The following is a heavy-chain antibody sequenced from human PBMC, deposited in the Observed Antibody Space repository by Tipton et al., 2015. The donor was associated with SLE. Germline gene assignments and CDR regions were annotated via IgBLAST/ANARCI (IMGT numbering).Heavy chain of an antibody. Sequence: LRLSCTVSGGSISSGGYYWSWIRQHPGKGLEWIGYIYYSGSTYYNPSLKGRVTISVDTSKNQFSLKLSSVTAADTAVYYCAAGPYYYGMDVWGQGTTVTVSS. V-gene: IGHV4-31*03. J-gene: IGHJ6*02. CDR2: IYYSGST. CDR3: AAGPYYYGMDV. CDR1: GGSISSGGYY.